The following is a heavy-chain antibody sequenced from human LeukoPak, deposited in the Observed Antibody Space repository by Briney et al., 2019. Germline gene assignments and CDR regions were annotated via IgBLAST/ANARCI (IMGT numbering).Heavy chain of an antibody. CDR3: ATVDERYLTQQVDYNGMAV. J-gene: IGHJ6*02. V-gene: IGHV1-24*01. CDR1: GYTLTELS. CDR2: FDPEDGKT. Sequence: GASVKVSCKFSGYTLTELSMHWVRQAPGKGLEWMGGFDPEDGKTIYAQNFQGRVTMTEDTSTDTAYMELNSLRYEDTAGYYCATVDERYLTQQVDYNGMAVWGQGTTVTVSS. D-gene: IGHD6-13*01.